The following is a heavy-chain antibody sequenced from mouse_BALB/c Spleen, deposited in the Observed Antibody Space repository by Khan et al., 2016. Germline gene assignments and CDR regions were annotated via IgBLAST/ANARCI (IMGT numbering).Heavy chain of an antibody. CDR1: GFTFSSYW. J-gene: IGHJ4*01. D-gene: IGHD2-1*01. V-gene: IGHV6-6*02. Sequence: EVKLEESGGGLVQPGGSMKLSCVASGFTFSSYWMSWVRQSPEKGLEWVAEIRLKSDNYATHYAESVKGKFTISRDDSKSRLYLQMNSLRAEDTGIYYCTRGNYRAMDYWGQGTSVTVSS. CDR2: IRLKSDNYAT. CDR3: TRGNYRAMDY.